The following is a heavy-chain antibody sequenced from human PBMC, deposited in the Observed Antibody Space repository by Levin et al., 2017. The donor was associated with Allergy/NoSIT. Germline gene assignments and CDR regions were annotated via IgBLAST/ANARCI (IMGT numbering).Heavy chain of an antibody. Sequence: SETLSLTCAVYGGSFSGYYWSWIRQPPGKGLEWIGEINHSGSTNYNPSLKSRVTISVDTSKNQFSLKLSSVTAADTAVYYCARGIGESSGWYGYFDYWGQGALVTVSS. CDR3: ARGIGESSGWYGYFDY. D-gene: IGHD6-19*01. J-gene: IGHJ4*02. CDR2: INHSGST. V-gene: IGHV4-34*01. CDR1: GGSFSGYY.